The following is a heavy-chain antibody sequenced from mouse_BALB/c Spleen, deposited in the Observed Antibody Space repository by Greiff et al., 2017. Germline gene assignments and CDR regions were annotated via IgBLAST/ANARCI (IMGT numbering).Heavy chain of an antibody. CDR2: IYPGDGST. V-gene: IGHV1S56*01. J-gene: IGHJ3*01. D-gene: IGHD2-3*01. CDR3: ARGPFYDGYPAWFAY. CDR1: GYTFTSYD. Sequence: VQGVESGPELVKPGALVKISCKASGYTFTSYDINWVKQRPGQGLEWIGWIYPGDGSTKYNEKFKGKATLTADKSSSTAYMQLSSLTSENSAVYFCARGPFYDGYPAWFAYWGQGTLVTVSA.